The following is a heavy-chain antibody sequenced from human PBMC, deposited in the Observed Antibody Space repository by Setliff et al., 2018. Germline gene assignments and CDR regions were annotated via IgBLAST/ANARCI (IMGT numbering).Heavy chain of an antibody. Sequence: GASVKVSCKTSGYTFTNYNMDWVRQAPGQGLEWMGWIDTDTGNPTYAQGFTGRFVFSLDTSVSTAYLTINSLEPEDTAVYFYARGGIATGRGYWGQGTLVTVSS. J-gene: IGHJ4*02. CDR3: ARGGIATGRGY. D-gene: IGHD6-13*01. V-gene: IGHV7-4-1*02. CDR2: IDTDTGNP. CDR1: GYTFTNYN.